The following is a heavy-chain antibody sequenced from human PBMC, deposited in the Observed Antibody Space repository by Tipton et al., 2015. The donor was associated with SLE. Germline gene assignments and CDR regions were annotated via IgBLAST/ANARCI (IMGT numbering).Heavy chain of an antibody. D-gene: IGHD2-15*01. J-gene: IGHJ4*02. V-gene: IGHV3-7*01. CDR2: INRQGSGE. Sequence: SLRLSCAASGFSLSEYWMSWVRQSPGKGLERVANINRQGSGEYYLDSVKGRFTIFRDTAKNSLYLQMNSLRTDDTAVYYCVRDRYCSGGNCFEPLDYWGQGTLVTVSS. CDR3: VRDRYCSGGNCFEPLDY. CDR1: GFSLSEYW.